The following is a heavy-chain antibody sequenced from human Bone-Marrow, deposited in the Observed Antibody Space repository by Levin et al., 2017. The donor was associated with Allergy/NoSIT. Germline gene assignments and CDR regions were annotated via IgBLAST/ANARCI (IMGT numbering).Heavy chain of an antibody. Sequence: SETLSLTCTVSGGSVNDYNHYWGWIRQPPEKGLEWLGTIYYSGNTFYNPSLKSRLTIAIDTSSTQFPLRLTSVTAADTAVYYCASSEFYGTSRGQGTLVTVSS. CDR2: IYYSGNT. CDR3: ASSEFYGTS. J-gene: IGHJ4*02. D-gene: IGHD4-17*01. CDR1: GGSVNDYNHY. V-gene: IGHV4-39*06.